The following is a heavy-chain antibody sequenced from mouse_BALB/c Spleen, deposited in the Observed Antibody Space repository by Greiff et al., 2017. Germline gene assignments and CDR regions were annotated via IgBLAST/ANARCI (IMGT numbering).Heavy chain of an antibody. CDR2: ISSGSSTI. D-gene: IGHD2-4*01. J-gene: IGHJ4*01. CDR3: ARLDYDYDDYAMDY. Sequence: EVQLMESGGGLVQPGGSRKLSCAASGFTFSSFGMHWVRQAPEKGLEWVAYISSGSSTIYYADTVKGRFTISRDNPKNTLFLQMTSLRSEDTAMYYCARLDYDYDDYAMDYWGQGTSVTVSS. CDR1: GFTFSSFG. V-gene: IGHV5-17*02.